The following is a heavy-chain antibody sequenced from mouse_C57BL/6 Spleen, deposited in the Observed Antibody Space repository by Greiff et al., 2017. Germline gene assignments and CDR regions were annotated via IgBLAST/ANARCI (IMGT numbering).Heavy chain of an antibody. CDR1: GFTFSSYT. D-gene: IGHD1-1*01. CDR3: ARHSHYGSLYFDY. CDR2: ISGGGGNT. J-gene: IGHJ2*01. Sequence: EVKVVESGGGLVKPGGSLKLSCAASGFTFSSYTMSWVRQTPEKRLEWVATISGGGGNTYYPDSVKGRFTISRDNAKNTLYLQMSSLRSEDTALYYCARHSHYGSLYFDYWGQGTTLTVSS. V-gene: IGHV5-9*01.